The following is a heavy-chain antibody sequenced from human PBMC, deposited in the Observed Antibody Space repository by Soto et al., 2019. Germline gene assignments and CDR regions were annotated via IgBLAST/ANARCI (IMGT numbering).Heavy chain of an antibody. D-gene: IGHD6-13*01. CDR2: ISSNSAYI. CDR3: MRDASRDSSARGWFDP. V-gene: IGHV3-21*01. J-gene: IGHJ5*02. CDR1: GFTFRSFS. Sequence: PGGSLRLSCAASGFTFRSFSMNWVRKSPGKGLEWVSTISSNSAYIYYTDALRGRFTISRDNAKNSLHLQMNSLRAEDTAVYYCMRDASRDSSARGWFDPWGPGTLVTVSS.